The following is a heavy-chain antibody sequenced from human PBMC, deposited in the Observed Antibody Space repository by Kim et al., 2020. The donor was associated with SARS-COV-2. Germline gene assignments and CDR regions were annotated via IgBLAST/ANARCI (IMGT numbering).Heavy chain of an antibody. CDR2: ISYDGSNK. Sequence: GGSLRLSCAASGFTFSSYAMHWVRQAPGKGLEWVAVISYDGSNKYYADSVKGRFTISRDNSKNTLYLQMNSLRAEDTAVYYCARDLTMIVGGALDYCGQG. V-gene: IGHV3-30-3*01. CDR1: GFTFSSYA. CDR3: ARDLTMIVGGALDY. J-gene: IGHJ4*02. D-gene: IGHD3-22*01.